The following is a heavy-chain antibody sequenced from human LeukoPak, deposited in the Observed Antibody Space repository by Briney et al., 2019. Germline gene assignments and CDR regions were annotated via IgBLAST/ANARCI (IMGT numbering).Heavy chain of an antibody. J-gene: IGHJ3*02. CDR2: IKQDGSEK. CDR1: GFTFCSYW. V-gene: IGHV3-7*01. CDR3: ARDRCSGGSRYRGAFDI. Sequence: GGSLRLSCAASGFTFCSYWMHWVRQAPGKGLEWVANIKQDGSEKYYVDSVKGRFTISRDNAKNSLYLQMNCLRAEDTAVYYCARDRCSGGSRYRGAFDIWGQGGMVTVSS. D-gene: IGHD2-15*01.